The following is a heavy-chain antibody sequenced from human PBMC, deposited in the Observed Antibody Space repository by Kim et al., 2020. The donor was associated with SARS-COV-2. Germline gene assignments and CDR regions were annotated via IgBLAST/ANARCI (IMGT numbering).Heavy chain of an antibody. CDR3: AKGTALPYCSGGSCYSGDPYNWFDP. CDR2: ITGSGSST. CDR1: GFTFDTYA. J-gene: IGHJ5*02. Sequence: GGSLRLSCAASGFTFDTYAMSWVRLAPGKGLEWVSAITGSGSSTYYADSVKGRFTISRDNSKNTLYLQMNSLRAEDTAVYYCAKGTALPYCSGGSCYSGDPYNWFDPWGQGTLVTVSS. D-gene: IGHD2-15*01. V-gene: IGHV3-23*01.